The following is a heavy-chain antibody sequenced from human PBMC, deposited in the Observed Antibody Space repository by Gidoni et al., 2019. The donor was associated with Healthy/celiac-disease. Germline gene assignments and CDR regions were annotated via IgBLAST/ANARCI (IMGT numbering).Heavy chain of an antibody. V-gene: IGHV4-39*01. J-gene: IGHJ4*02. D-gene: IGHD6-13*01. CDR2: IYYSGST. CDR1: GGSISSSSYY. Sequence: QLQLQESGPGLVKPSETLSLTRTVSGGSISSSSYYWGWIRQPPGKGLEWIGSIYYSGSTYYNPSLKSRVTISVDTSKNQFSLKLGSVTAADTAVYYCARQNGWYSRGYFDYWGQGTLVTVSS. CDR3: ARQNGWYSRGYFDY.